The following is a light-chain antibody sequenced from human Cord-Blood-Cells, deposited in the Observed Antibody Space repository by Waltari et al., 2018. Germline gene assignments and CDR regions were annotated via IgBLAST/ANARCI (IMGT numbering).Light chain of an antibody. J-gene: IGKJ1*01. Sequence: EIVLTQSPGTLSLSPGERATLSCRASQSVSSSYLAWYQQKPGQAPRLLIYGASSRATGIPYRVSGSGSGTDFTLTISRLGPEDFAVYYCQQYGSSPTFGQGTKVEIK. V-gene: IGKV3-20*01. CDR3: QQYGSSPT. CDR1: QSVSSSY. CDR2: GAS.